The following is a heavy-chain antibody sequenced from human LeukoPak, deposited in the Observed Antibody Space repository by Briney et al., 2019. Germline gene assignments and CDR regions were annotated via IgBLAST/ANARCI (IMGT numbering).Heavy chain of an antibody. CDR1: GGSISSYY. CDR3: ARDSGSYPHWFAP. CDR2: IFYSGIT. D-gene: IGHD1-26*01. V-gene: IGHV4-59*01. J-gene: IGHJ5*02. Sequence: SETLSLTCTVSGGSISSYYWNWIRQPPGKGLEWIGNIFYSGITNYNPSLKSRVTISVDTSKKQFSLKLTSVTAADTAVYYCARDSGSYPHWFAPWGQGTLVTVSS.